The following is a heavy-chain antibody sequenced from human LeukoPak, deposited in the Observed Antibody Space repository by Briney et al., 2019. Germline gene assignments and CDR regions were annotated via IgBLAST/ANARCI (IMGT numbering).Heavy chain of an antibody. V-gene: IGHV4-61*01. J-gene: IGHJ6*03. CDR3: ARDSLYYYDSSGYYGYYYYYMDV. Sequence: PSETLSLTCTVSGGSISSGSYYWSWIRQPPGKGLEWIGYIYYSGSTNSNPSLKSRVTISVDTSKNQFSLKLSSVTAADTAVYYCARDSLYYYDSSGYYGYYYYYMDVWGKGTTVTVSS. CDR2: IYYSGST. CDR1: GGSISSGSYY. D-gene: IGHD3-22*01.